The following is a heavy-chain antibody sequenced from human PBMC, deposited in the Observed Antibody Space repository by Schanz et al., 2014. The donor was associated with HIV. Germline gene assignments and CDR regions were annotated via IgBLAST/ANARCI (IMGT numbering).Heavy chain of an antibody. CDR2: ISWNSGSI. CDR3: ATAAVTDYSDN. D-gene: IGHD4-17*01. J-gene: IGHJ4*02. V-gene: IGHV3-9*01. CDR1: GFTFDDYA. Sequence: EVQLVESGGGLVQPGRSLRLSCAASGFTFDDYAMHWVRQAPGKGLEWVSGISWNSGSIGYADSVKGRFTISRDNSKNTLYLQMNSLRGEDTAVYYCATAAVTDYSDNWGQGTLVTVSS.